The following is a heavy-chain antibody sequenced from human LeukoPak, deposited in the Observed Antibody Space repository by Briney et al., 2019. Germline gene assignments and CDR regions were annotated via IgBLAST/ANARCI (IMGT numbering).Heavy chain of an antibody. Sequence: PGGSLRLSCAASGFTFSSYWMSWVRQAPGKGLEWVANIKQDGSEKYYVDSVKGRFTISRDNAKNSLYLQMNSLRAEDTAVYYCARVPRDGYNYYYYYYMDVWGKGTTVTVSS. CDR3: ARVPRDGYNYYYYYYMDV. CDR1: GFTFSSYW. J-gene: IGHJ6*03. D-gene: IGHD5-24*01. CDR2: IKQDGSEK. V-gene: IGHV3-7*01.